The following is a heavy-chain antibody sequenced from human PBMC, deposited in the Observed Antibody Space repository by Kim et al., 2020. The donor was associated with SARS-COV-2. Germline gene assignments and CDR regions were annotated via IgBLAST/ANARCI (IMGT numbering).Heavy chain of an antibody. CDR2: INPSGGST. CDR3: AREPYCSGGSCYLWSDLHYMDV. CDR1: GYTFTSYY. J-gene: IGHJ6*03. D-gene: IGHD2-15*01. V-gene: IGHV1-46*01. Sequence: ASVKVSCKASGYTFTSYYMHWVRQAPGQGLEWMGIINPSGGSTSYAQKFQGRVTMTRDTSTSTVYVELSSLRSEDTAVYYCAREPYCSGGSCYLWSDLHYMDVWGKGTTVTVSS.